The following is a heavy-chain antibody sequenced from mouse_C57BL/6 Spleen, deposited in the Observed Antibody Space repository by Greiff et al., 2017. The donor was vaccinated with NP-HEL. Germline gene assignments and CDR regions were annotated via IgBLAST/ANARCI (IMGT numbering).Heavy chain of an antibody. CDR2: SRNKANDYTT. CDR1: GFTFSDFY. Sequence: EVKLVESGGGLVQSGRSLRLSCATSGFTFSDFYMEWVRQAPGKGLEWIAASRNKANDYTTEYSASVKGRFIVSRDTSQSILYLQMNALRADDTAIYYCARDAPGYAMDYWGQGTSVTVSS. CDR3: ARDAPGYAMDY. J-gene: IGHJ4*01. V-gene: IGHV7-1*01.